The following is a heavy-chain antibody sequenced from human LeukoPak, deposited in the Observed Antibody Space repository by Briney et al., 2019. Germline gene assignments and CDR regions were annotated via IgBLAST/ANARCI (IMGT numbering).Heavy chain of an antibody. D-gene: IGHD2-2*01. Sequence: GESLGISCKGSGYIFTSYWIGWVRQMPGKGLEWMGIIYPGNSDTRYRPSFQGQVTISADKSITTAYLQWSSLQASDTAMYYCARLGTTSGDGMDVWGEGTTVTVSS. J-gene: IGHJ6*02. CDR1: GYIFTSYW. CDR3: ARLGTTSGDGMDV. CDR2: IYPGNSDT. V-gene: IGHV5-51*01.